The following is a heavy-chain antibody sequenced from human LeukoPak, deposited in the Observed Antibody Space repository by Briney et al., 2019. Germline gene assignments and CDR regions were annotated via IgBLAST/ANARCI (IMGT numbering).Heavy chain of an antibody. D-gene: IGHD5-18*01. CDR2: IIPIFKTT. V-gene: IGHV1-69*13. CDR3: AITYSRLRPTALVTADY. J-gene: IGHJ4*02. CDR1: GGTFGSFV. Sequence: RRASVKVSCKASGGTFGSFVISWVRQAPGQGPEWMGGIIPIFKTTDYAQKFQGRVTITADEATSTAFMELSSLRPEDTAVYYCAITYSRLRPTALVTADYWGRGTLVSVSS.